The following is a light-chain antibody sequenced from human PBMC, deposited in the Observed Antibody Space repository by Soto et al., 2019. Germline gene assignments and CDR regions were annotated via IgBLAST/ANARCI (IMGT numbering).Light chain of an antibody. CDR1: SSDVGSYNL. CDR2: EVT. V-gene: IGLV2-23*02. Sequence: QSALTQPASVSGSPGQSITISCTGTSSDVGSYNLVSWYQHHPGKAPKLLTYEVTQRPSGVSSRFSGSKSGNTASLTISGLQAEDEADYYCCSYTNSITKVFGGGTKVTVL. J-gene: IGLJ3*02. CDR3: CSYTNSITKV.